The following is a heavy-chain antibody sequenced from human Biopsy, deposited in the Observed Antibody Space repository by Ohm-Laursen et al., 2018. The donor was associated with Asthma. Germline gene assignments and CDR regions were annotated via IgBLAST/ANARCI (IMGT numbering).Heavy chain of an antibody. J-gene: IGHJ1*01. CDR1: GFTFGDYC. CDR3: AGTFHFWSPYHAEHYQL. V-gene: IGHV3-7*01. CDR2: IKHDGSEK. D-gene: IGHD3-3*02. Sequence: SLRLSCAASGFTFGDYCMSWVRQVPGQGLEWVANIKHDGSEKNHVDSLKGRFTISRDNAKNSLYLQMNSLRAEDTAVYYCAGTFHFWSPYHAEHYQLWGQGTLVTASS.